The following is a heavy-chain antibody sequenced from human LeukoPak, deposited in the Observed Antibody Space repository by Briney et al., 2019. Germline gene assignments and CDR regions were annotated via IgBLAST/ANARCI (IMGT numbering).Heavy chain of an antibody. V-gene: IGHV1-24*01. CDR1: GYTLTELS. J-gene: IGHJ5*02. Sequence: ASVTVSCKVSGYTLTELSMHWVRQAPGKGLEWMGGFDPEDGETIYAQKFQGRVTMTEDTSTDTAYMELSSLRSEDTAVYYCATMEDYGDYNWFDPWGQGTLVTVSS. CDR3: ATMEDYGDYNWFDP. D-gene: IGHD4-17*01. CDR2: FDPEDGET.